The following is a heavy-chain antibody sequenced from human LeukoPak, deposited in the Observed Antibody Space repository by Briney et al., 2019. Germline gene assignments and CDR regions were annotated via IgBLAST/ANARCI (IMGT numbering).Heavy chain of an antibody. J-gene: IGHJ3*02. Sequence: SVKVSCKASGGTFSSYAISWVRQAPGQGLEWMGGIIPIFGTANYAQKFQGRATITADESTSTAYMELSSLRSEDTAVYYCARPTTYYYDSSAYHVDGFDIWGQGTMVTVSS. CDR1: GGTFSSYA. V-gene: IGHV1-69*13. CDR2: IIPIFGTA. D-gene: IGHD3-22*01. CDR3: ARPTTYYYDSSAYHVDGFDI.